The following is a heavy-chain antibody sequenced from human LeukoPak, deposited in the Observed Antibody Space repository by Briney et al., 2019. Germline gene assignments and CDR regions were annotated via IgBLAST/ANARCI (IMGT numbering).Heavy chain of an antibody. CDR3: ARGPTLGLDI. CDR1: GYTFTACY. V-gene: IGHV1-2*02. CDR2: INPNSGDT. J-gene: IGHJ3*02. Sequence: AAAVTVSCRASGYTFTACYILWVRQPPGQGLEWMGWINPNSGDTSLPQRYQGRVTMTSDTSIITAYMELSSLTSDDTGMYYCARGPTLGLDIWGQGTMVTVSS.